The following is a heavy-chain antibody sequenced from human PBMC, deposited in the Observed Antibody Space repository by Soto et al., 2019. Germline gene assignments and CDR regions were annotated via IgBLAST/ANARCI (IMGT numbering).Heavy chain of an antibody. Sequence: SQTLSLRCDISGDSVSSSSAAWDWIRRCRSRGVGWLGRTDYRSKWYDGYAVSVKSRITINPDTSKNQFSLQLHSVTPEDTAVSFSARNKVVHKYCSSTSCCGGLDGMDVWGQGTTVTVSS. CDR2: TDYRSKWYD. D-gene: IGHD2-2*01. J-gene: IGHJ6*02. V-gene: IGHV6-1*01. CDR3: ARNKVVHKYCSSTSCCGGLDGMDV. CDR1: GDSVSSSSAA.